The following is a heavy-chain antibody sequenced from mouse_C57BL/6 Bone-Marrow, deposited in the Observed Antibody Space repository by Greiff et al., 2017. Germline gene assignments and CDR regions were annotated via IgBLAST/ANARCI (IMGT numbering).Heavy chain of an antibody. Sequence: QVQLQQPGAELVKPGASVKLSCKASGYTFTSYWMQWVKQRPGQGLEWIGEIDPSDSYTNYNQTFKGKATLTVDTSSSTAYMQLSSLTSEDSAVYYCSSFDGNYFDFWGQGTPLTVAS. D-gene: IGHD2-3*01. CDR2: IDPSDSYT. CDR1: GYTFTSYW. J-gene: IGHJ2*01. V-gene: IGHV1-50*01. CDR3: SSFDGNYFDF.